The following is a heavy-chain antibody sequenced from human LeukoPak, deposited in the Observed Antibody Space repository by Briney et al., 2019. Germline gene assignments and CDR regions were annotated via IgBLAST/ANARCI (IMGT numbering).Heavy chain of an antibody. J-gene: IGHJ4*02. CDR1: GGSFSGYY. V-gene: IGHV4-59*01. D-gene: IGHD2-2*01. Sequence: SETLSLTCAVYGGSFSGYYWSWIRQPPRKGLEWIGYIYYSGSTKYNPSLKSRVTISVDTSKNQFSLKLSSLSAADTAVYYCARYRLPDHWGQGTLVTVSS. CDR2: IYYSGST. CDR3: ARYRLPDH.